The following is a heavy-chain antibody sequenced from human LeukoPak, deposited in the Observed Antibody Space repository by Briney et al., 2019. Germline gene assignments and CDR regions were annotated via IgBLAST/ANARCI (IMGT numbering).Heavy chain of an antibody. CDR1: GYTFTSYG. CDR3: ARDLPRYYDSSGYPFDY. D-gene: IGHD3-22*01. CDR2: ISAYNGNT. V-gene: IGHV1-18*01. Sequence: SVKVSCKASGYTFTSYGISWVRQAPGQGLEWMGWISAYNGNTNYAQKLQGRVTMTTDTSTSTAYMELRSLRSDDTAVYYCARDLPRYYDSSGYPFDYWGQGTLVTVSS. J-gene: IGHJ4*02.